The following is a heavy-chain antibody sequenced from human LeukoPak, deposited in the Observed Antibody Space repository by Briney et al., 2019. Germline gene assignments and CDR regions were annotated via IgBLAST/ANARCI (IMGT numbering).Heavy chain of an antibody. D-gene: IGHD6-19*01. CDR3: ARENSSGGNGMDV. CDR1: GGSISSYY. Sequence: SETLSLTCTVSGGSISSYYWSLIRQPPGKGLEWIGYIYYSGSTNYNPSLKSRVTISVDTSKNQFSLKLSSVTAADTAVYYCARENSSGGNGMDVWGQGTTVTVSS. J-gene: IGHJ6*02. V-gene: IGHV4-59*12. CDR2: IYYSGST.